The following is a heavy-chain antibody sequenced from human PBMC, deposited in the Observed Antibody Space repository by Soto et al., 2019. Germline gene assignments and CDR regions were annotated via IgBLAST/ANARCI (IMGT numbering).Heavy chain of an antibody. V-gene: IGHV1-3*01. Sequence: ASVKVSCKASGYTFTSYAMHWVRQAPGQRLEWMGWINAGNGNTRYSQKFQGRVTLTRDTSASTAYMDLSSLRSEDTAIYYCARAISGYVTWGQGTLVTVSS. CDR1: GYTFTSYA. J-gene: IGHJ5*02. CDR2: INAGNGNT. CDR3: ARAISGYVT. D-gene: IGHD5-12*01.